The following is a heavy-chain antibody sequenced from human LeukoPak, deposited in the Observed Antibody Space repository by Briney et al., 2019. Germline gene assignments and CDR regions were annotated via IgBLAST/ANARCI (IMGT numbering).Heavy chain of an antibody. J-gene: IGHJ4*02. CDR1: GFTFSTYA. D-gene: IGHD1-26*01. CDR2: ISGSGGST. V-gene: IGHV3-23*01. CDR3: AKKGGGRYFDY. Sequence: GGSLRLSCAASGFTFSTYAMSCVRQAPGKGLEWVSAISGSGGSTYYADSVKGRFTISRDNSKNTLYLQMNSLRAEDTAVFYCAKKGGGRYFDYWGQGTLVTVPS.